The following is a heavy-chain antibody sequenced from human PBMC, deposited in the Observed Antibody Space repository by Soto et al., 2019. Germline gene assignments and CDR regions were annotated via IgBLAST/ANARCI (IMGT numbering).Heavy chain of an antibody. Sequence: GASVKVSCKASGYTFTSYAMHWVRQAPGQRLEKMGWINAGNSNKKYSQKFQGRVTITRDTSASTAYMELSSLRSEDTAVYYCARGGSTVTTQGYYYYMDVWGKGTTVTVSS. CDR3: ARGGSTVTTQGYYYYMDV. CDR2: INAGNSNK. J-gene: IGHJ6*03. V-gene: IGHV1-3*01. D-gene: IGHD4-17*01. CDR1: GYTFTSYA.